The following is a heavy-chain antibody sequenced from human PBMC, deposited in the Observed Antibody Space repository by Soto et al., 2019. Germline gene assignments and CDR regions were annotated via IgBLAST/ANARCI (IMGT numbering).Heavy chain of an antibody. Sequence: QLPLQESGPGLVKPSETLSLTCTVSGGSISSSSYYWGWIRQPPGKGLEWIGSIYYSGSTYYNPSLKSRVTISVDTSKNQFPLKLSSVTAADTAVYYCARPWYSSGWCFDPWGQGTLVTVSS. CDR2: IYYSGST. D-gene: IGHD6-19*01. CDR3: ARPWYSSGWCFDP. CDR1: GGSISSSSYY. V-gene: IGHV4-39*01. J-gene: IGHJ5*02.